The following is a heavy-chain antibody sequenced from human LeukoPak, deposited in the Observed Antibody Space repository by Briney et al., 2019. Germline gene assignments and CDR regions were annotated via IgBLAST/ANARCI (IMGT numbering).Heavy chain of an antibody. J-gene: IGHJ4*02. D-gene: IGHD3-22*01. V-gene: IGHV4-34*01. CDR2: INHSGST. Sequence: SETLSLTCAVYGGSFSGYYWSWIRQPPGKGLEWIGEINHSGSTNYNPSLKSRVTISVDTSKNQFSLKLSSVTAADTVVYYCARGPGGDYDSSGYYFFWGQGTRVTVSS. CDR1: GGSFSGYY. CDR3: ARGPGGDYDSSGYYFF.